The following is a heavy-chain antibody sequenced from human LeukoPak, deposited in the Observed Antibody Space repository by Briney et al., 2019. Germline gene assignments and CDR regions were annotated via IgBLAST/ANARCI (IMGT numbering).Heavy chain of an antibody. V-gene: IGHV1-2*02. CDR1: GYTFTGYY. CDR2: INPHSGGT. Sequence: ASVKVSCKASGYTFTGYYMHWVRQAPGQGLEWMGWINPHSGGTNYAQKLQGRVTMTRDTSISTAYMELSRLRSDDTAVYYCARVERPAYSEYSSSWYLFDYWGQGTLVTVSS. D-gene: IGHD6-13*01. CDR3: ARVERPAYSEYSSSWYLFDY. J-gene: IGHJ4*02.